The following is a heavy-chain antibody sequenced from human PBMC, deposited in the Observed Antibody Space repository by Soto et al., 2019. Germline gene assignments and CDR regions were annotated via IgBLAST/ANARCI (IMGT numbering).Heavy chain of an antibody. V-gene: IGHV3-66*01. CDR1: GFTFSSFF. CDR2: IYSGGST. CDR3: ARDRRTAMVIY. J-gene: IGHJ4*02. D-gene: IGHD5-18*01. Sequence: GGSLRLSCAVSGFTFSSFFMNWVRQAPGKGLEWVSVIYSGGSTYYADSVKGRFTISRDNSKNTLYLQMNSLRAEDTAVYYCARDRRTAMVIYWGQGTLVTVSS.